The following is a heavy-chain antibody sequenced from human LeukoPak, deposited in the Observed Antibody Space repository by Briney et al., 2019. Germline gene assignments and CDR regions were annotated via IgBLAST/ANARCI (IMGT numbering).Heavy chain of an antibody. J-gene: IGHJ4*02. Sequence: SETLSLTCAVSGYSISSGYYWGWIRQPPGKGLEWIGSIYHSGSTYYNPSLKSRVTISVDTSKNQFSLKLSSVTATDTAVYYCALTPRGEIDYWGQGTLVTVPS. CDR1: GYSISSGYY. V-gene: IGHV4-38-2*01. CDR3: ALTPRGEIDY. CDR2: IYHSGST. D-gene: IGHD3-10*01.